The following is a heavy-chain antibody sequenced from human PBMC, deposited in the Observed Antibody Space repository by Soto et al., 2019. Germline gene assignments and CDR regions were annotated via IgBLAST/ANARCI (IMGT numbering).Heavy chain of an antibody. CDR3: TSPLGTTVATIESYYYYGLDV. V-gene: IGHV3-73*02. D-gene: IGHD4-17*01. CDR1: GFTFSGSA. CDR2: IRSKANSYAT. J-gene: IGHJ6*02. Sequence: EVQLVESGGGLVQPGGSLKLSCAASGFTFSGSAMHWVRQTSGKGLEWVGRIRSKANSYATAYAASVQGRFSISRDDSKNTAYLQMNSLKTEDTAVYFCTSPLGTTVATIESYYYYGLDVWGHGTTVTVSS.